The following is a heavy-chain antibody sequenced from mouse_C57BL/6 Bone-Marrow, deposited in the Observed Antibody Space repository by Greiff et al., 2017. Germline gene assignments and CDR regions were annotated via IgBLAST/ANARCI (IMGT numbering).Heavy chain of an antibody. J-gene: IGHJ2*01. D-gene: IGHD2-3*01. CDR1: GFNIKDDY. CDR3: TTGDGGY. V-gene: IGHV14-4*01. Sequence: VQLQQSGAELVRPGASVKLSCTASGFNIKDDYMYWVKQRPEQGLEWIGRIDPENGDTEYASKFQGKATITADTSSNTAYLRLSSLTSEDTAVYYCTTGDGGYWGQGTTLTGSS. CDR2: IDPENGDT.